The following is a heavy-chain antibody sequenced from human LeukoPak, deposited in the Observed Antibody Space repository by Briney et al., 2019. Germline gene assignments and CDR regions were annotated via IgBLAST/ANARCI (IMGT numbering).Heavy chain of an antibody. Sequence: GGSLRLSCATSGFSFSGTWMTWVRQAPGKGLECVANIKPDGSQKYYIDSVKGRFTISRDNSKNTLYLQMNSLRTEDTAVYYCAKDRTWYCTSTSCYAGFDYWGQGTLVTVSS. D-gene: IGHD2-2*01. J-gene: IGHJ4*02. V-gene: IGHV3-7*01. CDR2: IKPDGSQK. CDR1: GFSFSGTW. CDR3: AKDRTWYCTSTSCYAGFDY.